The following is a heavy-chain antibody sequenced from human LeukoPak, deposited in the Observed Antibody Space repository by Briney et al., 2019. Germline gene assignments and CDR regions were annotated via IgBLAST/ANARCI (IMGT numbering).Heavy chain of an antibody. CDR2: ISAYNGNT. CDR3: ARDSYDFWSGPFGY. J-gene: IGHJ4*02. D-gene: IGHD3-3*01. CDR1: GYTFTSYG. Sequence: ASVKVSCKASGYTFTSYGISWVRQAPGQGLEWMGWISAYNGNTNYAQKLQGRVTMTTDTSTSTAYMELRSLRSDDTAVYYCARDSYDFWSGPFGYWGQGTLVTVSS. V-gene: IGHV1-18*01.